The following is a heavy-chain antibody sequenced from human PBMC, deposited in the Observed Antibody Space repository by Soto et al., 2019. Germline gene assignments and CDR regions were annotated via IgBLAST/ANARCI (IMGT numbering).Heavy chain of an antibody. V-gene: IGHV3-23*01. D-gene: IGHD6-19*01. CDR2: ISGSGGST. J-gene: IGHJ4*02. Sequence: GGSLRLSCAASGFTFSSYAMSWVRQAPGKGLEWVSAISGSGGSTYYADSVKGRFTISRDNSKNTLYLQMNSLRAEDTAVYYCAKDPSIAVAGHIDYWGQGTLVTVSS. CDR3: AKDPSIAVAGHIDY. CDR1: GFTFSSYA.